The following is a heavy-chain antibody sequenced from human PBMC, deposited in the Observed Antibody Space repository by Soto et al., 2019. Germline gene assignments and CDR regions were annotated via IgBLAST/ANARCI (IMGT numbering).Heavy chain of an antibody. Sequence: GESLKISCQGSGYSFTNYLITWVRQMPDKGLEWMGRIDPRDSYTNYNPSFQGHVTISADMSVNTAYLQWSSLRASDTAMYYCARQLVADALGYYAMDVWGLGTKETVSS. D-gene: IGHD2-15*01. CDR3: ARQLVADALGYYAMDV. V-gene: IGHV5-10-1*01. CDR2: IDPRDSYT. J-gene: IGHJ6*01. CDR1: GYSFTNYL.